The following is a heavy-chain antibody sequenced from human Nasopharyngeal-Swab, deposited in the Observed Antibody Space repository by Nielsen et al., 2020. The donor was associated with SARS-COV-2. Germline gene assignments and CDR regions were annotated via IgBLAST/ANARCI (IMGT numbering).Heavy chain of an antibody. V-gene: IGHV3-7*01. CDR2: IKQDGSEK. CDR1: GFTFSSYW. J-gene: IGHJ5*02. Sequence: GESLKISCAASGFTFSSYWMSWVRQAPGKGLEWVANIKQDGSEKYYVDSVKGRFTISRDNAKNSLYLQMNSLRAEDTAVYYCARDRHCSSTSCYLPWFDPWGQGTLVTVSS. D-gene: IGHD2-2*01. CDR3: ARDRHCSSTSCYLPWFDP.